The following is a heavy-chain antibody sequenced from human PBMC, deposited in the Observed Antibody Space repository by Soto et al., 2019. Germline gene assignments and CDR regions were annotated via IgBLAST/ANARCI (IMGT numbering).Heavy chain of an antibody. D-gene: IGHD3-22*01. CDR1: GFTFSSYG. J-gene: IGHJ6*02. Sequence: GGSLRLSCAASGFTFSSYGMHWVRQAPGKGLEWVAVIWYDGSNKYYADSVKGRFTISRDNSKNTLYLQMNSLRAEDTAVYYCARAQDGRDSSGYYYYYYGMDVWGQGTTVTVSS. V-gene: IGHV3-33*01. CDR2: IWYDGSNK. CDR3: ARAQDGRDSSGYYYYYYGMDV.